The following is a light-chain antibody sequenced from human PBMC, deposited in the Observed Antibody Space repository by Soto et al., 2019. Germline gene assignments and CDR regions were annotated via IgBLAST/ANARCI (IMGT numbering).Light chain of an antibody. J-gene: IGKJ1*01. CDR2: KAS. CDR3: QQYNRYSWT. Sequence: DIQMTQSPSTLSASVGDRVTITCRASQSINNWLAWYQQKPRKAPKLLIYKASILESGVPSRFSGSGSGTEFTLTISSLQPEDFATYYCQQYNRYSWTFGQGTNVEIK. CDR1: QSINNW. V-gene: IGKV1-5*03.